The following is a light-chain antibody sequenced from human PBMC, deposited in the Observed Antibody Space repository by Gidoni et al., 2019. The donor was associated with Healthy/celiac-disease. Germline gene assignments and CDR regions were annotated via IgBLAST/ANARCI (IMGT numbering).Light chain of an antibody. J-gene: IGLJ2*01. CDR3: SSYTSSSTLDVV. CDR2: EVS. Sequence: QSALTQPASVSGSPGPSLTISCTGTSSDVGGYNYVSWYQQHPGKAPKLIIYEVSNRPSGVSNRFSGSKSGNTASLTISGLQAEDEADYYCSSYTSSSTLDVVFGGGTKLTVL. CDR1: SSDVGGYNY. V-gene: IGLV2-14*01.